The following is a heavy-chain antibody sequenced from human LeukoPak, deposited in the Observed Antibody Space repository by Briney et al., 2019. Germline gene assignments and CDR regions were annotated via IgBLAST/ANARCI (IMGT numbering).Heavy chain of an antibody. CDR3: ARQTYDGYFDY. CDR2: IYNSGST. Sequence: PSETLSLTCIVSRDSIRSYHWSWIRQPPEKGLEWIGNIYNSGSTKYNPSLKTRVTISLDTSNNQFSLKLNSVTAADTAVYYCARQTYDGYFDYWGQGTLVTVSS. D-gene: IGHD3-3*01. J-gene: IGHJ4*02. V-gene: IGHV4-59*08. CDR1: RDSIRSYH.